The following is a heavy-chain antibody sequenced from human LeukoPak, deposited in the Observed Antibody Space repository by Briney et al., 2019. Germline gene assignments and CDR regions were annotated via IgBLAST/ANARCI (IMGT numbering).Heavy chain of an antibody. J-gene: IGHJ4*02. Sequence: AGGSLRLSCAGSGFSVNDNYMSWVRQAPGRGLQWVSVMFPDGRTYYADSVKGRFTISRDLARNTLLLQMHSLRADDAAVHYCARTTPVYGDYDYWGQGTLVTVSS. CDR1: GFSVNDNY. CDR2: MFPDGRT. D-gene: IGHD4-17*01. CDR3: ARTTPVYGDYDY. V-gene: IGHV3-53*01.